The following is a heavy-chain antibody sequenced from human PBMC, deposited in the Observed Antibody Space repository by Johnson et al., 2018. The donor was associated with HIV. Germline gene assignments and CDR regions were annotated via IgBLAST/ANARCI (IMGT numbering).Heavy chain of an antibody. CDR3: AKGGPGFYAFDI. J-gene: IGHJ3*02. V-gene: IGHV3-30*02. CDR1: GFTFSSYG. CDR2: IRYDGSNK. D-gene: IGHD1-14*01. Sequence: QVQLVESGGGVVQPGGSLRLSCAASGFTFSSYGMHWVRHAPGKGLEWVAFIRYDGSNKDYADSVKGRLTISSDNSKNTLYLQMNSLRAEDTAVYYCAKGGPGFYAFDIWGQGTMVTVSS.